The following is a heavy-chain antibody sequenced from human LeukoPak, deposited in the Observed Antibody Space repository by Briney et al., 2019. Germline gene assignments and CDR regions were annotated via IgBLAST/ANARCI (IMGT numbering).Heavy chain of an antibody. D-gene: IGHD5-18*01. Sequence: SQTLFLTCTVSGGSISSGGYYWSWIRQHPGKGLEWIGYIYYSGSTYYNPSLKSRVTISVDTSKNQFSLKLSSVTAADTAVYYCASMTRGYSYGLDYWGQGTLVTVSS. CDR1: GGSISSGGYY. V-gene: IGHV4-31*03. J-gene: IGHJ4*02. CDR3: ASMTRGYSYGLDY. CDR2: IYYSGST.